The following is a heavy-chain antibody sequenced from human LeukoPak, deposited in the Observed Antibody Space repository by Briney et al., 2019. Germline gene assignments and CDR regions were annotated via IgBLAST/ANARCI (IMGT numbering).Heavy chain of an antibody. CDR1: GYTFTSYA. Sequence: ASVKVSCKASGYTFTSYAMHWVRQAPGQRLEWMGWINAGNGNTKYPQKFQGRVTITRDTSASTAYMELSSLRSEDTAVYYCARVAVLRSFDYWGQGTLVTVSS. J-gene: IGHJ4*02. V-gene: IGHV1-3*01. CDR3: ARVAVLRSFDY. CDR2: INAGNGNT.